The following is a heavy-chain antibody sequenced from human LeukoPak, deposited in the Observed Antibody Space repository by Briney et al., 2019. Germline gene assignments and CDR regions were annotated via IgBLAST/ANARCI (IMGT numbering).Heavy chain of an antibody. CDR3: ATDRGITIRPLFDY. CDR1: GFTFNTAW. D-gene: IGHD3-10*01. Sequence: GGSLRLSCAASGFTFNTAWMSWVRQAPGKGLEWVGHIKGEPDSGTTHYAAPVKGRFFISRDDSKNTLYLYMNSLKSDDTAVYYCATDRGITIRPLFDYWGQGTLVTVSS. V-gene: IGHV3-15*01. J-gene: IGHJ4*02. CDR2: IKGEPDSGTT.